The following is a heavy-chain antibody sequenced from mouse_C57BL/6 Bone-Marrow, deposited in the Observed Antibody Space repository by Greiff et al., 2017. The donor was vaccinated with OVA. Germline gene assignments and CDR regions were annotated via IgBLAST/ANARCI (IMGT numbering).Heavy chain of an antibody. CDR2: IDPANDNN. CDR3: ARGNFVSSFYAMDY. J-gene: IGHJ4*01. D-gene: IGHD1-1*01. V-gene: IGHV14-3*01. CDR1: GFNIKNTY. Sequence: EVQLVESVAELVRPGASVKLSCTASGFNIKNTYMHWVKQRPEQGLEWIGRIDPANDNNKYAPKVQGKATMTAETTSNTAYLQLCSRSSEDTSVYCCARGNFVSSFYAMDYWGQGTSVTVSS.